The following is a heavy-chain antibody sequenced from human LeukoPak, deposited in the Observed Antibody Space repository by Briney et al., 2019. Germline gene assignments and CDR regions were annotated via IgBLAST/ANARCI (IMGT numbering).Heavy chain of an antibody. CDR3: ARVDSSSWYFDY. Sequence: PGGSLRLSCTASGFTFGDYAMSWFRQAPGKGLEWVGFIRSKACGGTTEYAASVKGRFTISRDDSKNTLYLQMGSLRAEDMAVYYCARVDSSSWYFDYWGQGSLVTV. CDR2: IRSKACGGTT. V-gene: IGHV3-49*03. D-gene: IGHD6-13*01. CDR1: GFTFGDYA. J-gene: IGHJ4*02.